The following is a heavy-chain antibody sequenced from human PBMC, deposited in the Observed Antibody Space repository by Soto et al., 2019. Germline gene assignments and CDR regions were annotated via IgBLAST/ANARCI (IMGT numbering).Heavy chain of an antibody. D-gene: IGHD3-3*01. CDR2: INGGSTP. Sequence: PGGSLRLSCAASGFTFNSYAMNWVRQAPGKGLEWVTTINGGSTPYCADSVKGRFTISRDNSKNTLYLQMNSLRAEDTAVYYCAKDKDWSGVYGMDVWGQGTTVTVSS. CDR3: AKDKDWSGVYGMDV. CDR1: GFTFNSYA. V-gene: IGHV3-23*01. J-gene: IGHJ6*02.